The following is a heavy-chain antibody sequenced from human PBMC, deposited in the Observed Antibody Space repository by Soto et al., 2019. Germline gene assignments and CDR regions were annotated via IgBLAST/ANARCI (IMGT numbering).Heavy chain of an antibody. CDR2: IYWDDDK. CDR1: GFSLSTSGVG. CDR3: AHTSGRSSGSYRSYFDY. D-gene: IGHD3-10*01. Sequence: QITLKESGPTLVKPTQTLTLTCTFSGFSLSTSGVGVGWIRQPPGKALEWLALIYWDDDKRYSPSLKSRLTITKDTSKNQVVLTMTNMDPVDTATYYCAHTSGRSSGSYRSYFDYWGQGTLVTVSS. V-gene: IGHV2-5*02. J-gene: IGHJ4*02.